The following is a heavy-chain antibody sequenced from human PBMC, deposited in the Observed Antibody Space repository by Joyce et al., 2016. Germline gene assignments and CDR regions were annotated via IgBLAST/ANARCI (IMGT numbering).Heavy chain of an antibody. CDR2: INMENGDT. CDR1: GFTFTGYY. Sequence: QVQLVQSGTEVKKPGASVKVSCKASGFTFTGYYMHWVRQAPGQGLEMMGCINMENGDTHYPQNSQGRVTMTRDTSINTGYMEVTRLRSGDTAFYYCAREGLPHGGFDYWGLGTLVTVSS. J-gene: IGHJ4*02. CDR3: AREGLPHGGFDY. V-gene: IGHV1-2*02.